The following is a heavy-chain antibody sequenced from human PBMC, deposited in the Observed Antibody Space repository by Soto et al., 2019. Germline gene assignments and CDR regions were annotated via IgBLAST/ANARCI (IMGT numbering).Heavy chain of an antibody. CDR2: IYPDDSDV. CDR1: QDIFTSNW. CDR3: ARHGVTFGPFYX. J-gene: IGHJ4*02. D-gene: IGHD3-3*01. Sequence: PGESLKISCQVPQDIFTSNWIGWLRQMPGKGLELMGVIYPDDSDVKYNPSFQGQVTISVDKSISTAYLQWSRLRDSDTAMYFCARHGVTFGPFYXWGQGTLVTVSX. V-gene: IGHV5-51*01.